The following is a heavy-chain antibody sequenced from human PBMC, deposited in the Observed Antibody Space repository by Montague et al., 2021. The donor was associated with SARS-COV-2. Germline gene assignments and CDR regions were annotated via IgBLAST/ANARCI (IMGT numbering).Heavy chain of an antibody. J-gene: IGHJ4*02. V-gene: IGHV4-39*01. CDR2: IYYTGTT. Sequence: SETLSLTCTVSGGSVKTNLYYWGWIRQPPGKGLEWIGSIYYTGTTYYNPSLKSRVTMSVDTSKNQFSPKLSSVTAADTAVYYCANADRCSSGSCYAPFDSWGQGSLVTVSS. CDR3: ANADRCSSGSCYAPFDS. D-gene: IGHD2-15*01. CDR1: GGSVKTNLYY.